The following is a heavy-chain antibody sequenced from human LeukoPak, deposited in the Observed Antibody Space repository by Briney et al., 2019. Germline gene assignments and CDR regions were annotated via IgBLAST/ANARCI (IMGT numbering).Heavy chain of an antibody. Sequence: ASVKVSCKASGYTFTGYYMHWVRQAPGQGLEWMGWINPNSGGTNYAQKFQGRVTMTRDTSISTAYMELSRLRSDDTAVYYCARVVVTAMGNWFDPWGQGTLVTVSS. CDR1: GYTFTGYY. J-gene: IGHJ5*02. V-gene: IGHV1-2*02. D-gene: IGHD2-21*02. CDR2: INPNSGGT. CDR3: ARVVVTAMGNWFDP.